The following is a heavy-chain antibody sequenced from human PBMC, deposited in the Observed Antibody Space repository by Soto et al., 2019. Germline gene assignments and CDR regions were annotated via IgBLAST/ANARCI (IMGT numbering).Heavy chain of an antibody. D-gene: IGHD2-2*01. CDR3: ARQGGDTVVVPAATFPLSGGGMDV. Sequence: SETLSLTCTVSGGSISISSYYLGWIRQPPGKGLEWIGSIYYSGSTYYNPSLKSRVTISVDTSKNQFSLKLSSVTAADTAVYYCARQGGDTVVVPAATFPLSGGGMDVWDQGPTFTVSS. CDR2: IYYSGST. CDR1: GGSISISSYY. V-gene: IGHV4-39*01. J-gene: IGHJ6*02.